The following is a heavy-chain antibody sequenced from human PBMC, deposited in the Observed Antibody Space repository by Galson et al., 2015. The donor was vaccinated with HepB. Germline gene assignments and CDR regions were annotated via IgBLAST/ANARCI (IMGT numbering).Heavy chain of an antibody. CDR3: ARASDILTGHYSGY. CDR2: ISSSGSTI. Sequence: SLRLSCAASGFTFSDYYMSWIRQAPGKGLEWVSYISSSGSTIYYADSVKGRFTISRDNAKNSLYLQMNSLGAEDTAVYYCARASDILTGHYSGYWGQGTLVTVSS. V-gene: IGHV3-11*01. D-gene: IGHD3-9*01. J-gene: IGHJ4*02. CDR1: GFTFSDYY.